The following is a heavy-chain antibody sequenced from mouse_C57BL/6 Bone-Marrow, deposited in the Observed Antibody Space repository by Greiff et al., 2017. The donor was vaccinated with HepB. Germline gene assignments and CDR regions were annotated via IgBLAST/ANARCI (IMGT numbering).Heavy chain of an antibody. V-gene: IGHV5-15*01. CDR2: ISNLAYSN. CDR1: GFTFSDYG. Sequence: EVQLVESGGGLVQPGGSLKLSCAASGFTFSDYGMAWVRQAPRKGPEWVAFISNLAYSNYYADTVTGRFTISRENAKNPLYLEMSTLRSEDTAMYYCARKGLSSKAMDYWGQGTSVTVSS. D-gene: IGHD1-1*01. CDR3: ARKGLSSKAMDY. J-gene: IGHJ4*01.